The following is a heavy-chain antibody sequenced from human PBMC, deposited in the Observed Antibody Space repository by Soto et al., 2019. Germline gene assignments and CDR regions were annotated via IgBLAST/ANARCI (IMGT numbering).Heavy chain of an antibody. V-gene: IGHV1-69*13. J-gene: IGHJ6*02. D-gene: IGHD4-17*01. CDR3: ARAPSQYGDYAGSSEYYYYGMDV. Sequence: ASVKVSCKASGGTFSSYAISWVRQAPGQGLEWMGGIIPIFGTANYAQKFQGRVTITADESTSTAYMELSSLRSEDTAVYYCARAPSQYGDYAGSSEYYYYGMDVWGQGTTVTVSS. CDR1: GGTFSSYA. CDR2: IIPIFGTA.